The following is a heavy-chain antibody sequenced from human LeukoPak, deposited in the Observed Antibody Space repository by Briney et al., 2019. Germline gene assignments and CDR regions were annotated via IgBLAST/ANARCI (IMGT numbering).Heavy chain of an antibody. CDR1: GFTFSSYS. CDR2: ISSSSSYI. V-gene: IGHV3-21*01. J-gene: IGHJ6*03. CDR3: ARAHEIVRGVPFSFNMDV. D-gene: IGHD3-10*01. Sequence: AGGSLRLSCAASGFTFSSYSMNWVRQAPGKGLEWVSSISSSSSYIYYADSVKGRFTISRDNAKNSLYLQMNSLRAEDTAVYYCARAHEIVRGVPFSFNMDVWGKGTTVTVSS.